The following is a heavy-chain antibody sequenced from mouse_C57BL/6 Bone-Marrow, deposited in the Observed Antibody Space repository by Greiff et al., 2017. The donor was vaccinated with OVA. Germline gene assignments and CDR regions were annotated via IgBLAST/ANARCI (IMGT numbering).Heavy chain of an antibody. Sequence: VKLQESGAELARPGASVKLSCKASGYTFTSYGISWVKQRTGQGLEWIGEIYPRSGNTYYNEKFKGKATLTADKSSSTAYMELRSLTSEDSAVYFCARGKDGYYWYFDVWGTGTTVTVSS. J-gene: IGHJ1*03. D-gene: IGHD2-3*01. CDR1: GYTFTSYG. CDR2: IYPRSGNT. V-gene: IGHV1-81*01. CDR3: ARGKDGYYWYFDV.